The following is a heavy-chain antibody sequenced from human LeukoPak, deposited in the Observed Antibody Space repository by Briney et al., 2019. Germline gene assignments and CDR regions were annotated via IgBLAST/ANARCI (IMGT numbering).Heavy chain of an antibody. V-gene: IGHV6-1*01. CDR2: TYYRSKWYN. CDR3: ARGHYDILTGYYEDSWFDP. CDR1: GDSVSSNSAA. Sequence: SQTLSLTCAISGDSVSSNSAAWNWIRQSPSRGLEWLGRTYYRSKWYNDYAVSEKSRITINPDTSKNQFSLQLNSVTPEDTAVYYCARGHYDILTGYYEDSWFDPWGQGTLVTVSS. D-gene: IGHD3-9*01. J-gene: IGHJ5*02.